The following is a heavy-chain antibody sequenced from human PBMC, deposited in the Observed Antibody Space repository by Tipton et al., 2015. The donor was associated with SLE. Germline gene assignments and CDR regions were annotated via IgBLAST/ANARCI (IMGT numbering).Heavy chain of an antibody. CDR2: IYSGGST. J-gene: IGHJ3*02. Sequence: SLRLSCAASGFTFSSYAMSWVRQAPGKGLEWVSVIYSGGSTYYADSVKGRFTISRDNSKNTLYLQMNSLRAEDTAVYYCARRITMIVVVTPDAFDIWGQGTMVTVS. CDR3: ARRITMIVVVTPDAFDI. CDR1: GFTFSSYA. V-gene: IGHV3-23*03. D-gene: IGHD3-22*01.